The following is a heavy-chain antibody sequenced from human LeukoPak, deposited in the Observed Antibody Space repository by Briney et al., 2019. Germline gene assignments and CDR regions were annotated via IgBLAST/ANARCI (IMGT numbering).Heavy chain of an antibody. CDR1: GFTFSSYA. J-gene: IGHJ2*01. CDR2: ISGSGDDT. V-gene: IGHV3-23*01. CDR3: ARTPWNWYFDL. D-gene: IGHD1-14*01. Sequence: GGSLRLSCAASGFTFSSYAMTWVRHAPRKGLEWVSAISGSGDDTYYADAVKGRFTISRDNSKNTLYLQMNSLRAEDTAVYYCARTPWNWYFDLWGRGTLVTVSS.